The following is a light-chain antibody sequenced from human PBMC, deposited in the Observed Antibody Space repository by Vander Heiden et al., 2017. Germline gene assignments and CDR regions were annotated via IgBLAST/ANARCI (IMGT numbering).Light chain of an antibody. CDR2: GAS. J-gene: IGKJ3*01. CDR1: QTVSENS. Sequence: EIVLTQSPGALSLSPGERAILSCRASQTVSENSLAWYQQKPGQAPRLLIFGASSRPTGLPDRFRGSGSGTDFTLTISRLEPEDFAVYYCQQYATSPFTFGPGTKVDI. CDR3: QQYATSPFT. V-gene: IGKV3-20*01.